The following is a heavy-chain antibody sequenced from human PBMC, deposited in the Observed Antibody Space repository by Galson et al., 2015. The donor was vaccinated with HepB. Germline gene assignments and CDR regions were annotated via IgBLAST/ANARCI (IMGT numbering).Heavy chain of an antibody. CDR2: IKEDGSEK. CDR3: VRGPPRGPTAPHYHYGMDV. CDR1: GFTFSNYW. D-gene: IGHD2-2*01. Sequence: SLRLSCAASGFTFSNYWMSWVRQAPGKGLEWVANIKEDGSEKYYVDSVKGRFTISRDNAKNSLYLQMNSLRAEDTAVYYCVRGPPRGPTAPHYHYGMDVWGQGT. J-gene: IGHJ6*02. V-gene: IGHV3-7*03.